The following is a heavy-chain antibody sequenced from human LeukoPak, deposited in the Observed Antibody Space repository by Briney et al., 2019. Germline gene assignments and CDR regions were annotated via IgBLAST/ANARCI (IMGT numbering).Heavy chain of an antibody. CDR1: GFTFDDYA. J-gene: IGHJ4*02. CDR2: ISWNSGSI. V-gene: IGHV3-9*01. CDR3: AKATYSSGWNDY. D-gene: IGHD6-19*01. Sequence: GRSLRLSCAASGFTFDDYAMHWVRQAPGKGLEWVSGISWNSGSIGYADSVKGRFTISRDNAKNSLYLQMNSLRAEDTALYYCAKATYSSGWNDYWGQGTLVTVSS.